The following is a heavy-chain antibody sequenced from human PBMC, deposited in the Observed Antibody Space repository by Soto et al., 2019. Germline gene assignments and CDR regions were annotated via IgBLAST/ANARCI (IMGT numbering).Heavy chain of an antibody. CDR3: ARAKGIAAAGTGLDP. V-gene: IGHV3-74*01. D-gene: IGHD6-13*01. CDR1: GFTFSSYW. Sequence: GGSLRLSCAASGFTFSSYWMHWVRQAPGKGLVWVSRINSDGSSTSYADSVKGRFTISRDNAKNTLYRQMDSLRAETTAVYSWARAKGIAAAGTGLDPWGQGTLVTVSS. J-gene: IGHJ5*02. CDR2: INSDGSST.